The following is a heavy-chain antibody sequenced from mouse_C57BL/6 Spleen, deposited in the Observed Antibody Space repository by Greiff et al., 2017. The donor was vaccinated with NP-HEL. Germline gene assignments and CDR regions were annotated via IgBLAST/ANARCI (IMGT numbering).Heavy chain of an antibody. J-gene: IGHJ2*01. D-gene: IGHD1-1*01. Sequence: EVQLQQSGAELVRPGASVKLSCTASGFNIKDDYMHWVKQRPEQGLEWIGWIDPENGDTEYASKFQGKATITADTSSNTAYLQLSSLTSEDTAVYYCTTGYYGKDYWGQGTTLPVSS. CDR3: TTGYYGKDY. CDR2: IDPENGDT. V-gene: IGHV14-4*01. CDR1: GFNIKDDY.